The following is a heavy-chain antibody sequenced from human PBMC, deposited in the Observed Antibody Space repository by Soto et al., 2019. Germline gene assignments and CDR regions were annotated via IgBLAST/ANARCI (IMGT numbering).Heavy chain of an antibody. Sequence: QVQLVESGGGLVPPGGSLRLSCAGSGFTFGDSYMSWIRQAPGKGLEWLSYISPGSRYPAYADSVKGRFTISRDNAKRSLYLQMDSLGAEDTAVYYCARGTSHYNYVHVWYWGQGTHVIVSS. CDR2: ISPGSRYP. CDR3: ARGTSHYNYVHVWY. V-gene: IGHV3-11*05. CDR1: GFTFGDSY. J-gene: IGHJ4*02. D-gene: IGHD3-16*01.